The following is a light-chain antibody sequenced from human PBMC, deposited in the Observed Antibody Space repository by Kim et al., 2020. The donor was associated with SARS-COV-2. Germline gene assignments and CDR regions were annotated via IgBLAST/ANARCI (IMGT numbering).Light chain of an antibody. CDR1: SSDVGGYNY. Sequence: GQSITISCTGTSSDVGGYNYVTWYQQHPGKVPKLMIFDVNNRPSGVSNRFSGSKSGNTASLTISGLQAEDEADYYCSSYTSSHTVVFGGGTKVTVL. J-gene: IGLJ2*01. CDR3: SSYTSSHTVV. V-gene: IGLV2-14*03. CDR2: DVN.